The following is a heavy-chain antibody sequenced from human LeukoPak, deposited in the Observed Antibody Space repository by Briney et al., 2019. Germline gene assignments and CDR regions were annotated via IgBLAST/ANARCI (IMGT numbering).Heavy chain of an antibody. V-gene: IGHV4-34*01. D-gene: IGHD2-21*02. J-gene: IGHJ4*02. CDR3: ARRHIVVVTAIDY. CDR1: GGSFSGYY. Sequence: SETLSLTCAVYGGSFSGYYWSWIRQPPGKGLEWIGEINHSGSTNYNPSLKSRVTMSVDTSKSQFSLKLSSVTAADTAVYYCARRHIVVVTAIDYWGQGTLVTVSS. CDR2: INHSGST.